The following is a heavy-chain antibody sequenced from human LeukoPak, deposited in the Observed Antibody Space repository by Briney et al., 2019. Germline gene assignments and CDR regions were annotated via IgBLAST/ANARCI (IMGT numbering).Heavy chain of an antibody. Sequence: GGSLRLSCAASGFTFSGSAMHWVRQATGKGLEWVGRIRSKTNNYATAYAASVEGRFTISRDDSKSTAYLQMNSLKTEDTAVYYCTRGLDGPWFDPWAQGTLVTVSS. CDR2: IRSKTNNYAT. J-gene: IGHJ5*02. CDR1: GFTFSGSA. D-gene: IGHD5-24*01. V-gene: IGHV3-73*01. CDR3: TRGLDGPWFDP.